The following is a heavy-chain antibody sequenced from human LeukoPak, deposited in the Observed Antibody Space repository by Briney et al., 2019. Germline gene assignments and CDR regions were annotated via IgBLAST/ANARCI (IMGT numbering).Heavy chain of an antibody. J-gene: IGHJ3*02. CDR1: GFTFSSYS. Sequence: GGSLRLSCAASGFTFSSYSMNWVRQAPGKGLEWVSSISSSSSYIYYADSVKGRITISRDNAKNSLYLQMNSLRAEDTAVYYCARVSGLGDAFDIWGQGTMVTVSS. D-gene: IGHD3-16*01. CDR3: ARVSGLGDAFDI. V-gene: IGHV3-21*01. CDR2: ISSSSSYI.